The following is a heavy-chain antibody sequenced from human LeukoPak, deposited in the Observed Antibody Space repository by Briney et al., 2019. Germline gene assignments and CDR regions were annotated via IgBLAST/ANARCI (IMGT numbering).Heavy chain of an antibody. CDR1: GFTFSSYA. J-gene: IGHJ4*02. CDR2: ISGTGDTT. D-gene: IGHD3-10*01. V-gene: IGHV3-23*01. Sequence: TGGSLRLSCAASGFTFSSYAMSWVRQAPGKGLEWVSTISGTGDTTYYADSVKGRFTISRDNSKNTLYLQMNSLRAEDTAVYYCAKALLSYYTFFDYWGQGTLVTASS. CDR3: AKALLSYYTFFDY.